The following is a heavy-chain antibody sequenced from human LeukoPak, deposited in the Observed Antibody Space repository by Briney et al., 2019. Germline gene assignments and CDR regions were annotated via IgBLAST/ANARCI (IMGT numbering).Heavy chain of an antibody. CDR3: ARDSADCSGGSCYSAEYFQH. J-gene: IGHJ1*01. D-gene: IGHD2-15*01. CDR1: GYTFNNFG. V-gene: IGHV1-18*01. CDR2: ISAYNGNT. Sequence: GASVKVSCKASGYTFNNFGISWVRQAPGQGLEGMGRISAYNGNTNYAQKVQGRVTLTTDTSTSTAYMELRSLRPDDTAVYYCARDSADCSGGSCYSAEYFQHWGRGTLVTVSS.